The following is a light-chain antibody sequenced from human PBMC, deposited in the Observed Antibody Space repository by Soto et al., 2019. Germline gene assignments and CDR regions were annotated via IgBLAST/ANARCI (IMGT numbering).Light chain of an antibody. J-gene: IGLJ1*01. V-gene: IGLV1-40*01. CDR3: QSYDSSLGYV. CDR2: VNS. Sequence: QSALTQPPSVSGAPGQRVTISCTGSSSNIGAGYDVHWYQQLPGTAPKLLIYVNSNRPSGVPDRFSGSKSGTSASLAITGLQAEDEADYYCQSYDSSLGYVFGTGTKLTVL. CDR1: SSNIGAGYD.